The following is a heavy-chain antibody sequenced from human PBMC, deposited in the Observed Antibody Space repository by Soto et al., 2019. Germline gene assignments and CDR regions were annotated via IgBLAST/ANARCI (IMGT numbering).Heavy chain of an antibody. CDR3: ARTSIFGQTAYGMDV. CDR2: IYYSGST. V-gene: IGHV4-31*01. CDR1: GGSISSAGYY. J-gene: IGHJ6*01. Sequence: QVQLQESGPGLVKPSQTLSLTCSVSGGSISSAGYYWGWVRQSPGKGLEWIGYIYYSGSTFANPSLRSPVTISRDTSKNLFSLKLRSVTAADTAHYYCARTSIFGQTAYGMDVWGQGTTVTVSS. D-gene: IGHD3-3*01.